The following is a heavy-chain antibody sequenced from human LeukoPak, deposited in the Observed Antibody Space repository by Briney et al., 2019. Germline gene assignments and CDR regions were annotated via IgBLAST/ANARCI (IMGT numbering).Heavy chain of an antibody. V-gene: IGHV3-33*08. CDR1: GFTFSSYG. CDR3: ARGDYYDSSGRDWLDP. Sequence: GGSLRLSCAASGFTFSSYGMHWVRQAPGKGLEWVAVIWYDGSNKYYADSVKGRFTISRDNSKNTLYLQMNSLRAEDTAVYYCARGDYYDSSGRDWLDPWGQGTLVTVSS. CDR2: IWYDGSNK. J-gene: IGHJ5*02. D-gene: IGHD3-22*01.